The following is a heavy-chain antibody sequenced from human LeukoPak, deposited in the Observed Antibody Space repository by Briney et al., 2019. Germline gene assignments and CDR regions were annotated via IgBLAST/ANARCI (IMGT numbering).Heavy chain of an antibody. V-gene: IGHV4-39*01. CDR2: IYYGENT. Sequence: SETLSLTCTVCGGSISSGPYYWGWIRQPPGKGLEWIGNIYYGENTYYNPSLKSRVTISIDTSKNQFYLKLSSLTAADTAVYFCARRDDSSGYHKIFDYWGPGTLVTVSS. CDR1: GGSISSGPYY. D-gene: IGHD3-22*01. J-gene: IGHJ4*02. CDR3: ARRDDSSGYHKIFDY.